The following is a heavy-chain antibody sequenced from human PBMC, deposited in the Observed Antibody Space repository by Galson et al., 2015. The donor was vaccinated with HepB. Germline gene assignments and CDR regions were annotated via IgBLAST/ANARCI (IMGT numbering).Heavy chain of an antibody. J-gene: IGHJ5*01. CDR3: ARAYRLEDGWFDS. Sequence: SVKVSCKASGGTFSSYAISWVRQAPGQGLEWMGGIIPMFGTVTYAQKFQGTVTIAADESTTAAYMELSSLRSEDTALYYCARAYRLEDGWFDSWGQGTLVTVSS. CDR2: IIPMFGTV. D-gene: IGHD1-26*01. V-gene: IGHV1-69*13. CDR1: GGTFSSYA.